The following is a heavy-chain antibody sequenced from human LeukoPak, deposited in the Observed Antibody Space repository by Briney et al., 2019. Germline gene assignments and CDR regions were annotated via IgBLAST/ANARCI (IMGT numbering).Heavy chain of an antibody. Sequence: PSKTLSLTCTVSGGSISSYYWSWIRQPAGKGLEWIGRIYTSGSTNYNPSLKSRVTMSVDTSKNQFSLKLSSVTAADTAVYYCARGGYTYGHDYYYMAVWGKGTTVTISS. D-gene: IGHD5-18*01. CDR3: ARGGYTYGHDYYYMAV. CDR2: IYTSGST. V-gene: IGHV4-4*07. CDR1: GGSISSYY. J-gene: IGHJ6*03.